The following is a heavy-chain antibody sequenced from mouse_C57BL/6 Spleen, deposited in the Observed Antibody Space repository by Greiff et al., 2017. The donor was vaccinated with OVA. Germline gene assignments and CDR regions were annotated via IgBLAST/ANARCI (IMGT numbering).Heavy chain of an antibody. D-gene: IGHD1-1*01. Sequence: VKLVESGAELVRPGASVKLSCKASGYTFTDYYINWVKQRPGQGLEWIARIYPGSGNTYYNEKFKGKATLTAEKSSSTAYMQLSSLTSEDSAVYFCAREGSSYPAWFAYWGQGTLVTVSA. CDR2: IYPGSGNT. CDR3: AREGSSYPAWFAY. V-gene: IGHV1-76*01. J-gene: IGHJ3*01. CDR1: GYTFTDYY.